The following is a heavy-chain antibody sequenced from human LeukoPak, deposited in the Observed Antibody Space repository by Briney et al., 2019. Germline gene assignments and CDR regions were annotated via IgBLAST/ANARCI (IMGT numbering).Heavy chain of an antibody. CDR2: INPDSGGT. D-gene: IGHD1-26*01. CDR3: ARISYSGSRNWFDP. J-gene: IGHJ5*02. Sequence: ASVKVSCKASGYTFTGYYMHWVRQAPGRGLEWMGWINPDSGGTNYAQKFQGRVTMTRDTSISTAYMELSRLTSDDTAVYYCARISYSGSRNWFDPWGQGTLVTVSS. CDR1: GYTFTGYY. V-gene: IGHV1-2*02.